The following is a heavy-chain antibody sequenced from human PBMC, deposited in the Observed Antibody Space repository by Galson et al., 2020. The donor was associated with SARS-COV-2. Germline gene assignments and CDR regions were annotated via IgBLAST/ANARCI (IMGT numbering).Heavy chain of an antibody. V-gene: IGHV3-21*01. CDR1: GFPFSSYS. D-gene: IGHD3-10*02. CDR3: ARDNGRGVISLFHHEVYYYYYGMDV. J-gene: IGHJ6*02. Sequence: GESLKISCAASGFPFSSYSMNWVRQAPGKGLEWVSSISSSSSYIYYADSVKGRFTISRDNAKNSLYLQMNSLRAEDTAVYYCARDNGRGVISLFHHEVYYYYYGMDVWGQGTTVTVSS. CDR2: ISSSSSYI.